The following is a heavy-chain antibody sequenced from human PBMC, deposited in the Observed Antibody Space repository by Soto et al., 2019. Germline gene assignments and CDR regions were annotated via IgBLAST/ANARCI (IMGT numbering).Heavy chain of an antibody. D-gene: IGHD1-20*01. V-gene: IGHV1-3*01. CDR3: ARGITLPTPLDY. Sequence: ASVKVSCRASGYRFTSYAMHWVRQAPGQRLEWMGWINAGIGDTEYSEKFQGRVTITRDTSASTAYMELSSLRSEDTAVYYCARGITLPTPLDYWGQGTLVTVSS. CDR2: INAGIGDT. CDR1: GYRFTSYA. J-gene: IGHJ4*02.